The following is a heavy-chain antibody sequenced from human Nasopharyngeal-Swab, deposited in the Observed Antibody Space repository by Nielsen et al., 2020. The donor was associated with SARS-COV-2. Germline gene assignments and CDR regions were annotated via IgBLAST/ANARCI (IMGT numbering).Heavy chain of an antibody. V-gene: IGHV3-53*01. J-gene: IGHJ4*02. Sequence: GESLKISFAAPGSPVCNIQISWVGQAPGKGLEWVSVIYRGGNTYYADSVKGRFTISRDNSKNTLYVQMNSLRAEDTAVYYCARRGTSGWFHDYWGQGTLVTVSS. CDR1: GSPVCNIQ. CDR2: IYRGGNT. D-gene: IGHD6-19*01. CDR3: ARRGTSGWFHDY.